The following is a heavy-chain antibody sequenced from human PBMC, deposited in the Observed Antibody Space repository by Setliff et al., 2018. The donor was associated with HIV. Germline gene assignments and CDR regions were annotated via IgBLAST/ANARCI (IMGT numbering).Heavy chain of an antibody. CDR2: ISSRGRTI. V-gene: IGHV3-48*04. CDR3: VRDTTSGWMLTE. CDR1: GFTFSTYS. Sequence: SLRLSCAASGFTFSTYSMNWVRQAPGKGLEWVSYISSRGRTIYYADSVRGRFTISRDNARDSLDLQMNSLRADDTGVYYCVRDTTSGWMLTEWGQGTLVTVSS. J-gene: IGHJ4*02. D-gene: IGHD2-2*01.